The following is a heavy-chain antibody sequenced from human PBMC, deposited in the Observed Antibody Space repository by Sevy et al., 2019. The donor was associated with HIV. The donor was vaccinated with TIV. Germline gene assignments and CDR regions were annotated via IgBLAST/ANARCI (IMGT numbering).Heavy chain of an antibody. J-gene: IGHJ4*02. CDR2: IIPIFGTA. Sequence: ASVKVSCKASGGTFSSYAISWVRQAPGQGLEWMGGIIPIFGTANYAQKFQGRVTITADESTSTAYMELSSLRSEDTAVYYCASPSRSTATVTTYAWDYWGQGTLVIVSS. CDR3: ASPSRSTATVTTYAWDY. D-gene: IGHD4-17*01. V-gene: IGHV1-69*13. CDR1: GGTFSSYA.